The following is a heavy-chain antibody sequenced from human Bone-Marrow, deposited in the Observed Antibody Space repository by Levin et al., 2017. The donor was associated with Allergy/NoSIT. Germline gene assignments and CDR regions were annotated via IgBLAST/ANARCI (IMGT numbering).Heavy chain of an antibody. CDR1: GGSISSYY. Sequence: SETLSLTCTVSGGSISSYYWSWIRQPPGKGLEWIGYIYYSGSTNYNPSLKSRVTISVDTSKNQFSLKLSSVPAADTAEDYCARSSGRTVAGYGQHWGQGTLLTVSS. D-gene: IGHD6-25*01. CDR3: ARSSGRTVAGYGQH. J-gene: IGHJ1*01. V-gene: IGHV4-59*01. CDR2: IYYSGST.